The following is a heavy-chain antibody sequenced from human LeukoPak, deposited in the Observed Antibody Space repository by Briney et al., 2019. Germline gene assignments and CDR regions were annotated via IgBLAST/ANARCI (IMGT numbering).Heavy chain of an antibody. V-gene: IGHV4-39*07. D-gene: IGHD1-26*01. CDR2: IYYSGST. Sequence: PSETLSLTCTVSGGSTSSSSYYWGWIRQPPGKGLEWIGSIYYSGSTYYNPSLKSRVTISVDTSKNQFSLKLSSVTAADTAVYYCARGPSDDYYYYYYMDVWGKGTTVTVSS. CDR3: ARGPSDDYYYYYYMDV. J-gene: IGHJ6*03. CDR1: GGSTSSSSYY.